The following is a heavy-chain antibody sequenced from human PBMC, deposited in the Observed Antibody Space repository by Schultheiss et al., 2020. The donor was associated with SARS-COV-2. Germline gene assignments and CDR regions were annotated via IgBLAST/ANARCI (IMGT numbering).Heavy chain of an antibody. CDR3: AREGEGHRYYYYGMDV. D-gene: IGHD2-15*01. V-gene: IGHV3-23*01. CDR2: ISGSGGST. CDR1: GFTFGDYA. J-gene: IGHJ6*02. Sequence: GGSLRLSCTASGFTFGDYAMSWFRQAPGKGLEWVSAISGSGGSTYYADSVKGRFTISRDNAKNSLYLQMNSLRAEDTAVYYCAREGEGHRYYYYGMDVWGQGTTVTVSS.